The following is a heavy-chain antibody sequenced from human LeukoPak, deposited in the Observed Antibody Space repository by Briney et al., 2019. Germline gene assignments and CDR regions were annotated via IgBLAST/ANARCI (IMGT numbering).Heavy chain of an antibody. V-gene: IGHV3-21*01. D-gene: IGHD5-18*01. CDR1: GFTFSSYS. J-gene: IGHJ3*02. CDR3: ARGGDTADAFDI. Sequence: GSLRLSCAASGFTFSSYSMNWVRQAPGKGLEWASSISSSSSYIYYADSVKGRFTISRDNAKNSLYLQMNSLRAEDTAVYYCARGGDTADAFDIWGQGTMVTVSS. CDR2: ISSSSSYI.